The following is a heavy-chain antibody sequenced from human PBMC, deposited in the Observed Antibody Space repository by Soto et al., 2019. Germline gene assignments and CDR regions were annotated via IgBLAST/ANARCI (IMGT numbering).Heavy chain of an antibody. CDR1: GFSISSGGYY. CDR2: IYYSGST. D-gene: IGHD3-10*01. J-gene: IGHJ4*02. CDR3: ARTVLWFGDSDY. V-gene: IGHV4-31*03. Sequence: PSETLSLTCTVSGFSISSGGYYWSWIRQHPGKGLEWIGYIYYSGSTYYNPSLKSRVTISVDTSKNQFSLKLSSVTAADTAVYYCARTVLWFGDSDYWGQGTLVTVSS.